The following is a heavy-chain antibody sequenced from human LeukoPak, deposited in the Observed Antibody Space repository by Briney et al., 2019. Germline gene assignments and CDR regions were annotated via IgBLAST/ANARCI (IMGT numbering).Heavy chain of an antibody. Sequence: ASVKVSCKASGYTFTSYGISWVRQAPGQGLEWMGIINPSGGSTSYAQKFQGRVTMTRDTSTSTVYMELSSLRSEDTAVYYCARDLYGVYDFWREIRDYYGMDVWGQGTTVTVSS. V-gene: IGHV1-46*01. D-gene: IGHD3-3*01. J-gene: IGHJ6*02. CDR1: GYTFTSYG. CDR2: INPSGGST. CDR3: ARDLYGVYDFWREIRDYYGMDV.